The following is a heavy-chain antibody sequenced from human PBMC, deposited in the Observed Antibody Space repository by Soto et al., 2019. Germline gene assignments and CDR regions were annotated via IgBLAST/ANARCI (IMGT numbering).Heavy chain of an antibody. V-gene: IGHV4-59*08. CDR2: IYYSGST. CDR1: GGSISSSNW. CDR3: ARRYSSAFDI. J-gene: IGHJ3*02. Sequence: PSETLSLTCAVSGGSISSSNWWSWIRQPPGKGLEWIGYIYYSGSTNYNPSLKSRVTISVDTSKNQFSLKPSSVTAADTAVYYCARRYSSAFDIWGQGTMVTVSS. D-gene: IGHD6-13*01.